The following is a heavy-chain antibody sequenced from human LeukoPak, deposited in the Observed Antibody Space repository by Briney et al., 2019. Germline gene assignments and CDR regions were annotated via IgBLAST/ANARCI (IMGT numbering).Heavy chain of an antibody. V-gene: IGHV4-39*07. D-gene: IGHD6-19*01. CDR1: GGSISSSSNY. Sequence: SETLSLTCSVSGGSISSSSNYWGWIRQPPGKGLEWIGSIYYSGDTYYNPSLRSRVTMSVDTSENQFSLKLSSVTAADTAVYYCARASSGQFYYFDYWGQGTLVTVSS. J-gene: IGHJ4*02. CDR2: IYYSGDT. CDR3: ARASSGQFYYFDY.